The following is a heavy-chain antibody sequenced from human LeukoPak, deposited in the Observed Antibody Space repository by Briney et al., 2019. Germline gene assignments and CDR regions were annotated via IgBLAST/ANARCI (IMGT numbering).Heavy chain of an antibody. CDR1: GFTVSSNY. CDR3: ARIAAAGTDFDY. D-gene: IGHD6-13*01. Sequence: EGSLRLSCAASGFTVSSNYMSWVRQAPGKGLEWVSVIYSGGSTYYADSVKGRFTISRDNSKNTLYLQMNSLRAEDTAVYYCARIAAAGTDFDYWGQGTLVTVSS. CDR2: IYSGGST. J-gene: IGHJ4*02. V-gene: IGHV3-66*02.